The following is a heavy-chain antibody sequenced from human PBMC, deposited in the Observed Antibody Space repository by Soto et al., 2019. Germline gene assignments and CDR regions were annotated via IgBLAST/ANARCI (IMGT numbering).Heavy chain of an antibody. V-gene: IGHV4-34*01. Sequence: AQTLSLTCAVYAGSVSGYYWSWVRQPPGKVLEWVGQINDSASTNYNPSGKSRVTTSVDTTKNQLALKLSSVNAADTAVYYCARGANGNWYPAAGVLRRAAFDIWGQGTMVTVSS. CDR1: AGSVSGYY. CDR2: INDSAST. CDR3: ARGANGNWYPAAGVLRRAAFDI. J-gene: IGHJ3*02. D-gene: IGHD1-7*01.